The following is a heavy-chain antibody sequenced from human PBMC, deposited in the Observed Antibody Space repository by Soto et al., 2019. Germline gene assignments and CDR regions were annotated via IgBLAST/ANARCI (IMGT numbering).Heavy chain of an antibody. V-gene: IGHV3-23*01. D-gene: IGHD3-3*01. CDR1: EFPFNNYA. CDR2: ISGDGSVT. Sequence: VVSLRLSFAASEFPFNNYAMNWVRLTPGRGLEWVSGISGDGSVTYYADSVKGRFTISRDNSKGTLYLQMNSLRVEDTALYYCAKDDFQSDRTNGGLDPGGQGTRVTVSS. CDR3: AKDDFQSDRTNGGLDP. J-gene: IGHJ5*02.